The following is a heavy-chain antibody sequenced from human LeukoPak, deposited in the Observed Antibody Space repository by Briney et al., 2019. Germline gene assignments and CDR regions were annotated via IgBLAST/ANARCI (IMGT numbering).Heavy chain of an antibody. J-gene: IGHJ4*02. CDR3: ARVHRAGYSYGQYYFDY. CDR2: IYYTGST. CDR1: GGSISSYY. V-gene: IGHV4-59*08. Sequence: SETLSLTCTVSGGSISSYYWSWIRQPPGKGLEWIGYIYYTGSTNYNPSLKSRVTISVDTSKNQFPLKLSSVTAADTAVYYCARVHRAGYSYGQYYFDYWGQGTLVTVSS. D-gene: IGHD5-18*01.